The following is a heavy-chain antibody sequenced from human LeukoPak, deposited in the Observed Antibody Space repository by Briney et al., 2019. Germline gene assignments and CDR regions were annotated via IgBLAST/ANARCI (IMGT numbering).Heavy chain of an antibody. CDR2: IYYIGST. Sequence: SETLSLTCTVSGGSISSGGYYWSWIRQHPGKGLEWIGYIYYIGSTYYNPSLKSRVTISVDTSKNQFSLRLSSVTAADTAVYYCARVKMQLAYCGGDCYLGAFDIWGQGTMVTVSS. V-gene: IGHV4-31*03. J-gene: IGHJ3*02. CDR1: GGSISSGGYY. D-gene: IGHD2-21*02. CDR3: ARVKMQLAYCGGDCYLGAFDI.